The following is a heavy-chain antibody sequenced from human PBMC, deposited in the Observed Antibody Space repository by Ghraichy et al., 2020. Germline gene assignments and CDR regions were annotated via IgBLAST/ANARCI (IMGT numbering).Heavy chain of an antibody. CDR3: AREYPAWVDY. V-gene: IGHV3-7*03. D-gene: IGHD1-26*01. J-gene: IGHJ4*02. CDR1: GFTFRSYW. Sequence: LSLTCAASGFTFRSYWMSWVRQAPGKGLEWVANIRQDGSEKYYVDSVKGRFTISRDNAKNSLYLQMNSLRAEDTAVYYCAREYPAWVDYWGQGTLVTVSS. CDR2: IRQDGSEK.